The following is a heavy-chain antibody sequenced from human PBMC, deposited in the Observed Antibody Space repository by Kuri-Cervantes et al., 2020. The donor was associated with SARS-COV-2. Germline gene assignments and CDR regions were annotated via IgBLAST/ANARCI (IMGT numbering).Heavy chain of an antibody. V-gene: IGHV3-21*01. CDR2: ISSSSSYI. CDR3: ARSLQVVAL. D-gene: IGHD2-15*01. J-gene: IGHJ4*02. Sequence: GESLKISCAASGFTFSDHYMDWVRQAPGKGLEWVSSISSSSSYIYYADSVKGRFTISRDNAKNSLYLQMNSLRAEDTAVYYCARSLQVVALWGQGTLVTVSS. CDR1: GFTFSDHY.